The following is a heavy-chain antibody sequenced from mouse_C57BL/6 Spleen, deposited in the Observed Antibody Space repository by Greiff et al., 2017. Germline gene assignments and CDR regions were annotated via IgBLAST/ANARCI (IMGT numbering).Heavy chain of an antibody. D-gene: IGHD1-1*01. CDR1: GYTFTSYW. CDR3: ARRDYDGSSPEYFDV. Sequence: VQLQQPGAELVMPGASVKLSCKASGYTFTSYWMHWVKQRPGQGLEWIGEIDPSDSYTNYNQKFKGKSTLTVDKSSSTAYMQLSSLTSEDSAVYYCARRDYDGSSPEYFDVWGTGTTVTVSS. J-gene: IGHJ1*03. CDR2: IDPSDSYT. V-gene: IGHV1-69*01.